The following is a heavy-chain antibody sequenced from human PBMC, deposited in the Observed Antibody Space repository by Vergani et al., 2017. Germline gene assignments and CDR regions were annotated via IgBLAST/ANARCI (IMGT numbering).Heavy chain of an antibody. D-gene: IGHD2-15*01. Sequence: EVHLVQSGAVVKNPGVSLTLPSPLSRYLFXXSSFLSLPHMPGKSLFWLFLIYPGYSDISDSPSFQGQVTIPADKSISTAYLQWSSLKASYTAMYYCARLNDIVVVKYYFDYWGQGTLVTVSS. V-gene: IGHV5-51*01. J-gene: IGHJ4*02. CDR1: RYLFXXSS. CDR3: ARLNDIVVVKYYFDY. CDR2: IYPGYSDI.